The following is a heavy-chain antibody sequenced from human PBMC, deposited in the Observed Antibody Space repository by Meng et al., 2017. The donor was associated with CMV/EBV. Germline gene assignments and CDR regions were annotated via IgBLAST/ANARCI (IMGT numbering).Heavy chain of an antibody. CDR2: IYYSGST. D-gene: IGHD3-22*01. J-gene: IGHJ4*02. V-gene: IGHV4-39*07. Sequence: SETLSLTCTVSGGSISSSSYYWGWIRQPPGKGLERIGSIYYSGSTYYNPSLKSRVTISVDTSKNQFSLKLSSVTAADTAVYYCAGSITMIVDFDYWGQGTLVTVSS. CDR1: GGSISSSSYY. CDR3: AGSITMIVDFDY.